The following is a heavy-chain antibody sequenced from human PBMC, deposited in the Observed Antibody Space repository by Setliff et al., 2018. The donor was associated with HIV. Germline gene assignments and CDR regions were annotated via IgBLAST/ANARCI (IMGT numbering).Heavy chain of an antibody. CDR3: ARGHYFKDV. V-gene: IGHV3-7*04. J-gene: IGHJ6*02. D-gene: IGHD3-10*01. CDR1: GFSISDFW. Sequence: GGSLRLSCAASGFSISDFWMSWVRQAPGKGLEWVANIKEDGSEQYYMDSVKGRFTISRDNAKNSLYLQMSSLRAEDTAVYYCARGHYFKDVWGQGTTVTVSS. CDR2: IKEDGSEQ.